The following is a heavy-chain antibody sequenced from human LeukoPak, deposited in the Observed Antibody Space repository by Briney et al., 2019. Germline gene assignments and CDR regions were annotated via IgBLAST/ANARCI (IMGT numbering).Heavy chain of an antibody. CDR2: IWYDGSNK. CDR3: ARMVYSGYDLNYFDY. Sequence: PGGSLRLSCAASGFTFSSYGMHWVRQAPGKGLEWVAVIWYDGSNKYYADSVKGRFTISRDNSKNTLYLQMNSLRAEDTAVYYCARMVYSGYDLNYFDYWGQGTLVTVSS. V-gene: IGHV3-33*01. J-gene: IGHJ4*02. CDR1: GFTFSSYG. D-gene: IGHD5-12*01.